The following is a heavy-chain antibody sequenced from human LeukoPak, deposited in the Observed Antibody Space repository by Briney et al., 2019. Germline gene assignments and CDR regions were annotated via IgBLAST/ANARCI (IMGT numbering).Heavy chain of an antibody. CDR3: ARSYDDILTGYAFDI. D-gene: IGHD3-9*01. Sequence: SETLSLTCTVSSGSISTSNYYWGWIRQPPGKGLEWIGNIFYSGSTYYSPSLRSRVTISVDTSKNQFSLKLSSVTAADTAVYYCARSYDDILTGYAFDIWGQGTMVTVSS. J-gene: IGHJ3*02. V-gene: IGHV4-39*07. CDR2: IFYSGST. CDR1: SGSISTSNYY.